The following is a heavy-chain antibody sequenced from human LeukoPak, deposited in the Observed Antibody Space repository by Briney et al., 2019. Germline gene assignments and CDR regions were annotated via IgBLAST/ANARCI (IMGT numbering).Heavy chain of an antibody. Sequence: SETLSLTCTVSGGSISSYYWSWIRQPPGKGLEWIGYIYYSGSTNYNPSLKSRVTISVDTSKNQFSLKLSSVTAADTAVYYCASTGPAAEEWFDPWGQGTLVTVSS. CDR3: ASTGPAAEEWFDP. J-gene: IGHJ5*02. CDR2: IYYSGST. D-gene: IGHD2-2*01. V-gene: IGHV4-59*01. CDR1: GGSISSYY.